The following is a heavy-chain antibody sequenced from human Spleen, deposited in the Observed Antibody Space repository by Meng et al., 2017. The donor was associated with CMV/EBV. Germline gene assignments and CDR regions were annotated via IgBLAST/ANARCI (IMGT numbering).Heavy chain of an antibody. CDR2: IWYDESNE. CDR1: GFTFSIYG. D-gene: IGHD1-1*01. V-gene: IGHV3-33*01. J-gene: IGHJ6*02. CDR3: ARALEPGHGYYGMDV. Sequence: GESLKISCAASGFTFSIYGMHWVRQAPGKGLEWVAVIWYDESNEYYIDSVKGRFTISRDNSKNRLYLQMNSLRAEDTAVYYCARALEPGHGYYGMDVWGQGTTVTVSS.